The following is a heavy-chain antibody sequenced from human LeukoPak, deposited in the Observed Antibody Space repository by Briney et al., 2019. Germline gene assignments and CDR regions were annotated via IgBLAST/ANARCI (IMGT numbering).Heavy chain of an antibody. CDR3: AKSPYSSSYPFDY. J-gene: IGHJ4*02. Sequence: GRSLRLSCAASGFTFSSYGMHWVRQAPGKGLEWVAVISYDGSNKYYADSVKGRFTISRDNSKNTLYLQMNSLRAEDTAVYYCAKSPYSSSYPFDYWGQGTLVTVSS. CDR1: GFTFSSYG. V-gene: IGHV3-30*18. D-gene: IGHD6-13*01. CDR2: ISYDGSNK.